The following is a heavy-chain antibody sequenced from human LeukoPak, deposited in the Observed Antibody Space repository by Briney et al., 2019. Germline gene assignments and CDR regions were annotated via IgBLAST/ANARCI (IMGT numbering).Heavy chain of an antibody. CDR3: ASLRFGDSYFDF. CDR2: IYQSGHA. CDR1: NYSVRSDLH. Sequence: SATLSLTCKVSNYSVRSDLHWSWIRHSPGRGLEWIASIYQSGHAYYSPSLKSRVLISFDTSKKELSLKINSVTATDTALSYCASLRFGDSYFDFWGQGTQVSVSS. J-gene: IGHJ4*02. V-gene: IGHV4-38-2*02. D-gene: IGHD3-10*01.